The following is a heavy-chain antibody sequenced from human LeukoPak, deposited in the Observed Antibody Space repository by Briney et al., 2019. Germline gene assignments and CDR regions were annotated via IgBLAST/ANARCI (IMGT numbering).Heavy chain of an antibody. D-gene: IGHD6-13*01. CDR3: ARDIRRQQVVDFDL. Sequence: GGSLRLSCAASGFTFGSYEMNWVRQAPGKGLEWVSYISSSGSTIYYADSVKGRFTISRDNAKNSLYLQMNSLRAEDTAVYHCARDIRRQQVVDFDLWGQGTLVTVSS. J-gene: IGHJ4*02. V-gene: IGHV3-48*03. CDR1: GFTFGSYE. CDR2: ISSSGSTI.